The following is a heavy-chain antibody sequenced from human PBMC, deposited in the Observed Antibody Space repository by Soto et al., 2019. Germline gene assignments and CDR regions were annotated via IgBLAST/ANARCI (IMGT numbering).Heavy chain of an antibody. J-gene: IGHJ5*02. D-gene: IGHD6-13*01. CDR2: INAGNGHT. V-gene: IGHV1-3*01. Sequence: QVQLVQSGAEVKTPGASVKVSCKASGYMFTDYALHWVRQAPGQRLEWMGWINAGNGHTKYSQNFQDRVTITRDTSATTAYMELSSLRSEDTAVYYCALYSSSYHWGQGTLVTVST. CDR3: ALYSSSYH. CDR1: GYMFTDYA.